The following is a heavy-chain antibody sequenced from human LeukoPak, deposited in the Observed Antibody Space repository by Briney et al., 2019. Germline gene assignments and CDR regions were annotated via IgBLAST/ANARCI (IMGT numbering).Heavy chain of an antibody. CDR3: ARVRSVVVAATPFFDY. CDR2: IYYSGST. Sequence: SETLSLTCTVSGGSISGYYWNWVRQPPGKGLEWIGYIYYSGSTNYNPSLKSRVTISGDTSKNQFSLKMSYVTAADTAVYYCARVRSVVVAATPFFDYWGQGTLVTVSS. V-gene: IGHV4-59*01. CDR1: GGSISGYY. J-gene: IGHJ4*02. D-gene: IGHD2-15*01.